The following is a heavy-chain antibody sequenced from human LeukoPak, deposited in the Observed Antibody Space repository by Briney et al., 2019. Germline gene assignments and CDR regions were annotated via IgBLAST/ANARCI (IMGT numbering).Heavy chain of an antibody. CDR2: INHSGST. Sequence: SETLSLTCAVYGGSFSGYYWSWIRQPPGKGLEWIGEINHSGSTNYNRSLKSRVTISVDTFKNPFSLKLSSVTAADTSVYYCARGPLLFCSSTSCYPRNDYWGQGTLVTVSS. V-gene: IGHV4-34*01. CDR3: ARGPLLFCSSTSCYPRNDY. J-gene: IGHJ4*02. D-gene: IGHD2-2*01. CDR1: GGSFSGYY.